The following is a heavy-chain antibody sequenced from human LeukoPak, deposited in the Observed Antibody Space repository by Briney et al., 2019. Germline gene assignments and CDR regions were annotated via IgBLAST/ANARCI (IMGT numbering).Heavy chain of an antibody. CDR1: GGSISSYY. J-gene: IGHJ6*02. D-gene: IGHD6-13*01. Sequence: PSETLSLTCTVSGGSISSYYWSWIRQPPGKGLEWIGYIYYSGSTNYNPSLKSRVTISVDTSKNQFSLKLSSVTAADTAVYYCARLLAIADYYYYYVMDVWGQGTTVTVSS. CDR3: ARLLAIADYYYYYVMDV. V-gene: IGHV4-59*08. CDR2: IYYSGST.